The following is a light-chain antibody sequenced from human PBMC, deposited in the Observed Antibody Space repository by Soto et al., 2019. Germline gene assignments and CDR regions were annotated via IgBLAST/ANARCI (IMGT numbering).Light chain of an antibody. Sequence: EIVLTQSPCTLSLSPGERATLSCRSSQSITSGYLAWYQQKPGQAPRLLIYGAFNRATGIPDRFSGSGSGADFTLTISRLEPEDFGVYYCQQYRASPPSWTFGQGTKVEIK. V-gene: IGKV3-20*01. CDR2: GAF. CDR1: QSITSGY. J-gene: IGKJ1*01. CDR3: QQYRASPPSWT.